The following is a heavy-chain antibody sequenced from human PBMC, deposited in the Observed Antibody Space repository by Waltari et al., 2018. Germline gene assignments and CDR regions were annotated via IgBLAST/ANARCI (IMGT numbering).Heavy chain of an antibody. J-gene: IGHJ3*02. CDR3: AKDYSYSGFET. CDR2: IDAGCLTK. V-gene: IGHV3-23*01. CDR1: GFNFSNYY. D-gene: IGHD3-10*01. Sequence: IQVLESGGGLVQPGGSLRLSCATSGFNFSNYYMSWVRQAPGKVSVLVSTIDAGCLTKYYAASVKGRFTISRDNSRNNVYLQMNSLTADDTAIFYCAKDYSYSGFETWGQGTVVTVSS.